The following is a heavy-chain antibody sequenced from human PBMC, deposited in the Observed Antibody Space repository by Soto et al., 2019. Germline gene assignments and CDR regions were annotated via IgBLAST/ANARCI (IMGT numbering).Heavy chain of an antibody. J-gene: IGHJ4*02. CDR3: ARGESRIYGSGSCLDY. D-gene: IGHD3-10*01. Sequence: EVQLVESGGGLVQPGGSLRLSCAASGFTVSSNYMSWVRQAPGKGLEWVSVIYSGGSTYYADSVKGRFTISRDNSKNTLYLQMNSLRAEDTAVYYCARGESRIYGSGSCLDYWGQGTLVTVSS. CDR1: GFTVSSNY. V-gene: IGHV3-66*01. CDR2: IYSGGST.